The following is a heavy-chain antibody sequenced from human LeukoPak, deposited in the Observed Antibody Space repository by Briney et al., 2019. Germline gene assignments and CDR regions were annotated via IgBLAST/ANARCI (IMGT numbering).Heavy chain of an antibody. CDR2: ISNDGRNK. CDR1: GFAFSSYA. J-gene: IGHJ3*02. CDR3: AADLSGGAFDI. V-gene: IGHV3-30*04. Sequence: GGSLRLSCAASGFAFSSYAMHWVRQAPGKGLEWVALISNDGRNKYHADSVKGRFTISRDNSKNTLYLQMNSLRAEDTAVYYCAADLSGGAFDIWGQGSMVTVSS. D-gene: IGHD3-10*02.